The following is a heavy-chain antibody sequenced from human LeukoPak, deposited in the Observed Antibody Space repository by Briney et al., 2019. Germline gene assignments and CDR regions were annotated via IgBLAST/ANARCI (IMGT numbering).Heavy chain of an antibody. CDR2: ISSSGSLI. J-gene: IGHJ4*02. CDR3: ARDFHGETDSRNFDY. V-gene: IGHV3-11*01. Sequence: GGSLRLSCTASGFTFSDYYMSWIRQAPGKGLEWLSDISSSGSLIYYADSVKGRFTISRDNAKNSLYLQINSLRAEDTAVYYCARDFHGETDSRNFDYWGQGTLVAVSS. D-gene: IGHD2-21*02. CDR1: GFTFSDYY.